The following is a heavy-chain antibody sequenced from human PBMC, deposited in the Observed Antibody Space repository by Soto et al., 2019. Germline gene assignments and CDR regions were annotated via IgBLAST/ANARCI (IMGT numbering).Heavy chain of an antibody. J-gene: IGHJ4*02. D-gene: IGHD3-9*01. CDR1: GGSISSYY. Sequence: SETLSLTCTVSGGSISSYYWSWIRQPPGKRLVWIGYIYYRGNTDYNPSLKSRVTISLDTPKNQFSLKLSSVTAADTAVYYCARHPGYYDILTGYTTYYFDYWGQGLLVTVSS. CDR2: IYYRGNT. CDR3: ARHPGYYDILTGYTTYYFDY. V-gene: IGHV4-59*08.